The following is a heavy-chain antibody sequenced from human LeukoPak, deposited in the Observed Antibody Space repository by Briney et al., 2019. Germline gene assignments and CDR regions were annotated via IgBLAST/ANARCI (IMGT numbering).Heavy chain of an antibody. CDR1: GGSISSYY. V-gene: IGHV4-59*01. Sequence: SETLSLTCTVSGGSISSYYWSWIRQPPGKGLEWIGYIYYSGSTNYNPSLKSRVTISVDTSKNQFSLKLSSVTAADTAVYYCERRDSSSWNNWFDPWGQGTLVTVSS. J-gene: IGHJ5*02. D-gene: IGHD6-13*01. CDR2: IYYSGST. CDR3: ERRDSSSWNNWFDP.